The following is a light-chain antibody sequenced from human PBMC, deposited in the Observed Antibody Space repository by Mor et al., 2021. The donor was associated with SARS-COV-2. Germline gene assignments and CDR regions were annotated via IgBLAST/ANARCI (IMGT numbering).Light chain of an antibody. CDR3: SSYSKDDIVRV. CDR2: NVD. J-gene: IGLJ1*01. V-gene: IGLV2-14*03. Sequence: PGQSVTISCTGTNSDIGGYNYVSWYQHHPDTAPRLIIFNVDHRPSGVSSRFTGSQSGNTASLTISGLQAEDEAEYYCSSYSKDDIVRVFGTGT. CDR1: NSDIGGYNY.